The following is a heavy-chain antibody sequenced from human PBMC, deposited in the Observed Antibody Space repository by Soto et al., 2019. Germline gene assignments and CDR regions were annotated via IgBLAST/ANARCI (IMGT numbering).Heavy chain of an antibody. D-gene: IGHD6-19*01. CDR1: GFTFSSYA. Sequence: GGSLRLSCAASGFTFSSYAMSWVRQAPGKGLEWVSAISGSGGSTYYADSVKGRFTISRDNSKNTLYLQMNSLRAEDTAVYYCARTNTRQWLVRGYFDYWGQGTLVTVSS. CDR3: ARTNTRQWLVRGYFDY. V-gene: IGHV3-23*01. CDR2: ISGSGGST. J-gene: IGHJ4*02.